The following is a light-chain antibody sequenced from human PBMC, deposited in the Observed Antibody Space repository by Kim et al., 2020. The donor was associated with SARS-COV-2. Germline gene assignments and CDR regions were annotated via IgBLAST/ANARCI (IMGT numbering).Light chain of an antibody. J-gene: IGKJ1*01. CDR2: KAS. Sequence: DIQMTQSPSTLSASVGDRVTITCRASQSISSWLAWYQQKPGKTPNLLIYKASSLETRVPSRFSGSGSGTEFTLTISILQPDDFATYYCQQYNSYPWTFGQGTKVDIK. V-gene: IGKV1-5*03. CDR1: QSISSW. CDR3: QQYNSYPWT.